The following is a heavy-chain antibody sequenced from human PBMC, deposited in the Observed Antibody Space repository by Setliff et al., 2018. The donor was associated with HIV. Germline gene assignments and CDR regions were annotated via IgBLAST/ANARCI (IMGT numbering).Heavy chain of an antibody. CDR3: ARILVGVDDAFDI. CDR2: INPNGGYT. Sequence: VASVKVSCKASGYIFTDYYTHWVRQAPGQGLEWMGWINPNGGYTNYAQKLQDRVTMTTDTSTSTAYMELRSLRSDDTAVYYCARILVGVDDAFDIWGQGTMVTVSS. D-gene: IGHD1-26*01. CDR1: GYIFTDYY. J-gene: IGHJ3*02. V-gene: IGHV1-18*04.